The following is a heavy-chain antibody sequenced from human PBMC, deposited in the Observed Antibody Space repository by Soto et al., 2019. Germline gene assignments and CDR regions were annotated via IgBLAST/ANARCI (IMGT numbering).Heavy chain of an antibody. CDR3: VRYDRINMKPYSPEGFNI. D-gene: IGHD3-3*02. CDR1: GDSISSSNSH. V-gene: IGHV4-39*01. CDR2: VYYGGAIFYSGNI. Sequence: SETLSLTCTVSGDSISSSNSHWGWTRQPPGKGLEYIGSVYYGGAIFYSGNIYYNPSLKRRVTISVDTSKNQFSLRLSSVTAADTGVYYCVRYDRINMKPYSPEGFNIWGQGTMVTVS. J-gene: IGHJ3*02.